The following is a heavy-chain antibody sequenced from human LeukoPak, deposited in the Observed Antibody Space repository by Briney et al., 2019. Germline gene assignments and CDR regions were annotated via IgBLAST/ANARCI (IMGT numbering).Heavy chain of an antibody. J-gene: IGHJ6*02. V-gene: IGHV3-11*01. D-gene: IGHD6-6*01. CDR1: GFTFSDYY. CDR3: ARDGGIAARPGDYYYYYGMDV. Sequence: GGSLRLSCAASGFTFSDYYMSWIRQAPGKGLEWVSYISSSCSTIYYADSVKGRFTISRDNAKNSLYLQMNSLRAEDTAVYYCARDGGIAARPGDYYYYYGMDVWGQGTTVTVSS. CDR2: ISSSCSTI.